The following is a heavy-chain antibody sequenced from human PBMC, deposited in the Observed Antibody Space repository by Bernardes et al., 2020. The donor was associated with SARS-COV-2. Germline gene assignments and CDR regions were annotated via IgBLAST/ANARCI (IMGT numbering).Heavy chain of an antibody. CDR3: ARDLQSWFDP. J-gene: IGHJ5*02. CDR1: GASIRSEDYY. V-gene: IGHV4-61*02. Sequence: SETLSLTCTVSGASIRSEDYYWSWIRQPAGTGLQWIGRISRSGSTKYNPSLKSRVSISVDTSKNQFALKLTSVTAADTAVYFCARDLQSWFDPWGQGTLVTVSS. CDR2: ISRSGST.